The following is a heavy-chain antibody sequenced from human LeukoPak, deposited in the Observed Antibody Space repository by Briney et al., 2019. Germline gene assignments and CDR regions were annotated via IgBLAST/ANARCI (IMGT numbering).Heavy chain of an antibody. V-gene: IGHV1-18*01. CDR3: AREIDY. J-gene: IGHJ4*02. CDR2: ISTYNGNT. Sequence: ASVKVSCKASGYTFTKYGITWVRQAPGQGLEWMGWISTYNGNTNYAQKLQGRVTMTTDTSTSTAYMELRSLISDDAAVYYCAREIDYWGQGTLVTVSS. CDR1: GYTFTKYG.